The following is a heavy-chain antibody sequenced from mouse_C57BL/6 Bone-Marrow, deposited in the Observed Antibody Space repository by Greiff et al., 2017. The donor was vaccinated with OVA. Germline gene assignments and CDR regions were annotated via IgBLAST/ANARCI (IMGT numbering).Heavy chain of an antibody. CDR1: GYTFTDYY. Sequence: VQLQESGPELVKPGASVKISCKASGYTFTDYYINWVKQRPGQGLEWIGWIFPGSGSTYYNEKFKGKATLTVDKSSSTAYMLLSSLTSEDSAVYFCARRGYYYGSSYYAMDYWGQGTSVTVSS. CDR2: IFPGSGST. J-gene: IGHJ4*01. CDR3: ARRGYYYGSSYYAMDY. D-gene: IGHD1-1*01. V-gene: IGHV1-75*01.